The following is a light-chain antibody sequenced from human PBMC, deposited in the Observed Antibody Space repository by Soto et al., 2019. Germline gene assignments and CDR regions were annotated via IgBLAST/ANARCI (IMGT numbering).Light chain of an antibody. J-gene: IGLJ1*01. V-gene: IGLV2-14*01. CDR2: DVS. Sequence: QSALTQPASVSGSPGQSITISCTGTSSDVGGYNYVSWYQQHPGKAPKLMIYDVSNRPSGVSNRFSGSKSGNTASLTISGLRAEDGADYYCTSYTSSSLYVFGPGTKLPVL. CDR3: TSYTSSSLYV. CDR1: SSDVGGYNY.